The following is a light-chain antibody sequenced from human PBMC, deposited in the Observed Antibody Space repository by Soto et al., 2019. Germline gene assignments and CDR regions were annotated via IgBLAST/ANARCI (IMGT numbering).Light chain of an antibody. CDR2: EVN. V-gene: IGLV2-14*01. Sequence: QSALTQPPSASGSPGQSVAISCTGTSSDVGGYNYVSWYQQHPGKAPTLMIYEVNYRPSGVSDRFSGSKSGSTASLTISGLQAEDEADYYCSSYTNSTTLVVFGGGTKLTVL. J-gene: IGLJ2*01. CDR1: SSDVGGYNY. CDR3: SSYTNSTTLVV.